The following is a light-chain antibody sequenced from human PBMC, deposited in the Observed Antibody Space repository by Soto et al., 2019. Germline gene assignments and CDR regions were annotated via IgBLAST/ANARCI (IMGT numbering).Light chain of an antibody. CDR2: KAS. J-gene: IGKJ1*01. V-gene: IGKV1-5*03. Sequence: DIQMTQSAATLSGSFGDRVTITCRASQTISSWLAWYQQKTGKAPKLLIYKASTLKSGVPSRFSGSGYGTEFNLTISSLQTEDFATYYCQHYNSYSEAFGQGTKVDIK. CDR1: QTISSW. CDR3: QHYNSYSEA.